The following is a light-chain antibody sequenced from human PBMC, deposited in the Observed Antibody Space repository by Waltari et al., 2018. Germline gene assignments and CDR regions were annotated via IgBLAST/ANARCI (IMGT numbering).Light chain of an antibody. J-gene: IGKJ2*03. CDR3: QQSYSNPYS. CDR2: AAS. CDR1: QSISSF. Sequence: DIQMTQSPSSLSASVGDRVTITCRASQSISSFLNWYQQKPGKAPNLLIFAASSLQTGVPSRFSGSGSGTDFTLTVSSLQPEDFATYYCQQSYSNPYSFGRGTKLEIK. V-gene: IGKV1-39*01.